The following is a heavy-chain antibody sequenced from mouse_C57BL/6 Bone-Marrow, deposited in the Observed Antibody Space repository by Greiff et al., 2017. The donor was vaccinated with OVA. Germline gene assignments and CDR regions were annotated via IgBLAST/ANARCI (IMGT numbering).Heavy chain of an antibody. D-gene: IGHD1-1*01. J-gene: IGHJ4*01. Sequence: EVQGVESGGGLVQPGGSLKLSCAASGFTFSDYYMYWVRQTPEKRLEWVAYISNGGGSTYYPDNVKGRFTISRDNDKNTLYLQTSRLKSGDTAMYYCARHTPYYGSNYGAMDYWGQGTSVTVSS. V-gene: IGHV5-12*01. CDR1: GFTFSDYY. CDR2: ISNGGGST. CDR3: ARHTPYYGSNYGAMDY.